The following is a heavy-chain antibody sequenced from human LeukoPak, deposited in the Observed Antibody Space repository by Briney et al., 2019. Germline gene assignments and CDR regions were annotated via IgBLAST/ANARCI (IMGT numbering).Heavy chain of an antibody. J-gene: IGHJ3*02. CDR3: ARLRGEDHDAFDI. CDR1: GGSISSYY. CDR2: IFYSGST. V-gene: IGHV4-59*01. Sequence: SETLSLTCTVSGGSISSYYWSWIRQPPGKGLEWIGYIFYSGSTNYNPSLKSRVTISVDTSKNQFSLKLSFVTAADTAVYYCARLRGEDHDAFDIWGQGTMVTVSS. D-gene: IGHD3-10*01.